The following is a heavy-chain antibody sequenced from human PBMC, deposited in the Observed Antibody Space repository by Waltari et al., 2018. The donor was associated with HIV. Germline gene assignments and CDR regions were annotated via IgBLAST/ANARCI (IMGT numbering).Heavy chain of an antibody. D-gene: IGHD5-12*01. CDR3: ARAGDIDHYFDA. CDR2: VYYTGTT. CDR1: GGSVSSGRYY. J-gene: IGHJ4*02. V-gene: IGHV4-61*01. Sequence: QVLLQESGPGLAKPSETLSLTCTLPGGSVSSGRYYWSWVRQAPGKGLAWIGNVYYTGTTHYNDSLKRRVTISVDSSKNQFSLKLTSVTAADTAVYYCARAGDIDHYFDAWGQGIPVTVSS.